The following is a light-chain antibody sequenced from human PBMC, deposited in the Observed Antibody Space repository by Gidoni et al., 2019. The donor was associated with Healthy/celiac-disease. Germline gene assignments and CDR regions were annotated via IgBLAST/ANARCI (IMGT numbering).Light chain of an antibody. CDR3: HQYYSTPYT. CDR2: WAS. J-gene: IGKJ2*01. Sequence: DIVMTQSPDSLAVSLGERATINCKSSQSVLYSSNNKNYLAWYQQKPGQPPKLLIYWASTRESGVPDRFIGSGSGTDFSLTIISLQAEDVAVYYCHQYYSTPYTFGQGTKLEIK. V-gene: IGKV4-1*01. CDR1: QSVLYSSNNKNY.